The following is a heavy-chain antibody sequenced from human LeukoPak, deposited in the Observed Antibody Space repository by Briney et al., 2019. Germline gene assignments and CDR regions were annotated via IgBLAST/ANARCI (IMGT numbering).Heavy chain of an antibody. Sequence: SGPTLFKPTPTLTLTFTFSGFSLRSSGVGVGWIRQPPGKALEWLTLIYWDDDKRYSPSLKSRLTITKDTSKNQVVLTLTNMDPVDTGTYYCAHSGAVTSPHDAFDVWGQGTMVTVSS. CDR1: GFSLRSSGVG. V-gene: IGHV2-5*02. CDR3: AHSGAVTSPHDAFDV. D-gene: IGHD4-17*01. CDR2: IYWDDDK. J-gene: IGHJ3*01.